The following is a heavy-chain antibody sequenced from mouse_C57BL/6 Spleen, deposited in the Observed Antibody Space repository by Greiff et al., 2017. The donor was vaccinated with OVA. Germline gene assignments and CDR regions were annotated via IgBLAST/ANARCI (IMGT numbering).Heavy chain of an antibody. V-gene: IGHV1-7*01. J-gene: IGHJ1*03. CDR1: GYTFTSYW. Sequence: VQLVESGAELAKPGASVKLSCKASGYTFTSYWMHWVKQRPGQGLEWIGYINPSSGYTKYNQKFKDKATLTADKSSSTAYMQLSSLTYEDSAVYYCARRKDDWYFDVWGTGTTVTVSS. CDR2: INPSSGYT. CDR3: ARRKDDWYFDV.